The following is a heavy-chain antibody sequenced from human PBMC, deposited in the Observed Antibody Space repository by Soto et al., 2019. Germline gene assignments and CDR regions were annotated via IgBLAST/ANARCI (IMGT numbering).Heavy chain of an antibody. CDR1: GGSISSYY. CDR2: IYYSGST. V-gene: IGHV4-59*01. Sequence: SETLSLTCTVSGGSISSYYWSWIRQPPGKGLEWIGYIYYSGSTNYNPSLKSRVTISVDTSKNQFSLKLSSVTAEETAVYYCARDAFSGYYYYGMDVWGQGTTVTVS. CDR3: ARDAFSGYYYYGMDV. J-gene: IGHJ6*02. D-gene: IGHD3-10*01.